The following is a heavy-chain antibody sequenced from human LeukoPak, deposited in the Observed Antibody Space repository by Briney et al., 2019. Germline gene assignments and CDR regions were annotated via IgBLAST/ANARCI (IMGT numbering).Heavy chain of an antibody. CDR3: ARDRDSSGYSH. CDR2: ISGSGGST. CDR1: GFTFSSYA. J-gene: IGHJ4*02. D-gene: IGHD3-22*01. V-gene: IGHV3-23*01. Sequence: GGSLRLSCAASGFTFSSYAMSWVRQAPGKGLEWVSAISGSGGSTYYADSVKGRFTISRDNAKNTLYLQMNSLRAEDTAVYYCARDRDSSGYSHWGQGTLVTVSS.